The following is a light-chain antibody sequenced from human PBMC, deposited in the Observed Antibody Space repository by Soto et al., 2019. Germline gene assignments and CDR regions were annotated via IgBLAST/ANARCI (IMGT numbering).Light chain of an antibody. J-gene: IGKJ4*01. Sequence: DIEMTQSPSSLSASVGDTVTITCRASQGINAFLAWFQQKPGKAPKPLISAASSLQSAVPSKFSGSGSSRYFTLTISSLQPEDSATDYCPQYHSYPVTFGGGTKVEIK. CDR3: PQYHSYPVT. V-gene: IGKV1-16*02. CDR1: QGINAF. CDR2: AAS.